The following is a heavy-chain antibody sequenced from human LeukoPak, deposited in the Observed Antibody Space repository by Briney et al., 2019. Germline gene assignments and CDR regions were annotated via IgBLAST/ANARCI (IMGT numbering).Heavy chain of an antibody. CDR2: INPSGGTT. Sequence: ASVKVSCKASGYIFATYYMHWVRQAPGQGLEWMGIINPSGGTTSYAQKFQGRVTLTRDTSTSTVYMELSSLRSEDTAVYYCARAYSQLGDFDFWGQGTLVTVSS. J-gene: IGHJ4*02. V-gene: IGHV1-46*01. CDR3: ARAYSQLGDFDF. CDR1: GYIFATYY. D-gene: IGHD3-16*01.